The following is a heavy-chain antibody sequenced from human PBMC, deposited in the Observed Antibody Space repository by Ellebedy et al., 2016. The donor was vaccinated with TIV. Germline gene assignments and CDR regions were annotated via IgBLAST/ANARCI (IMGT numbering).Heavy chain of an antibody. CDR3: ARGYNWNEGLYYYYGMDV. J-gene: IGHJ6*02. CDR1: GFTFSSYA. V-gene: IGHV3-30-3*01. Sequence: PGGSLRLSCAASGFTFSSYAMHWVRQAPGKGLEWVAVISYDGSNKYYADSVKGRFTISRDNSKNTLYLQMNSLRAEDTAVYYCARGYNWNEGLYYYYGMDVWGQGTTVTVSS. CDR2: ISYDGSNK. D-gene: IGHD1-20*01.